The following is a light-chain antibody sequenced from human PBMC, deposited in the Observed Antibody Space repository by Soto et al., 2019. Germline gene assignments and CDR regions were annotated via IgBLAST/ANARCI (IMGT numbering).Light chain of an antibody. J-gene: IGKJ4*01. CDR2: LGS. V-gene: IGKV2-28*01. Sequence: DIVLTQSPLSLPVTPGEPASISCRSSQSLLQRNGYNYLDWYLQKPGQSPQLLIYLGSNRASGVPGRLSVSGSGTDFKPRISRVEAEDAGISYCMQVLQTPLTFSRGTKVQI. CDR3: MQVLQTPLT. CDR1: QSLLQRNGYNY.